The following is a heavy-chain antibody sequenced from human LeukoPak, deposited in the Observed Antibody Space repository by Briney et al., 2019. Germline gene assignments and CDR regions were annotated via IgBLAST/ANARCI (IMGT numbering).Heavy chain of an antibody. CDR3: AREYSSSQSFDP. CDR1: GGSISSYY. CDR2: IYTSGST. J-gene: IGHJ5*02. V-gene: IGHV4-4*07. Sequence: SETLSLTCTVSGGSISSYYWSWIRQPAGKALEWIGRIYTSGSTNYNPSLKSRVTMSVDTSKNQFSLKLSSVTAADTAVHYCAREYSSSQSFDPWGQGTLVTVSS. D-gene: IGHD6-6*01.